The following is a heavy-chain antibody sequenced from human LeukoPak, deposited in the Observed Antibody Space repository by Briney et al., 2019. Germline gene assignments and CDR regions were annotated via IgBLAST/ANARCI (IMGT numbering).Heavy chain of an antibody. CDR3: AASESTIVYYFDY. V-gene: IGHV4-59*01. CDR1: GGPISSYY. D-gene: IGHD2-2*01. Sequence: SETLSLTCTVSGGPISSYYWSWIRQPPGKGLEWIGYIYYSGSTNYNPSLKSRVTISVDTSKNQFSLKLSSVTAADTAVYYCAASESTIVYYFDYWGQGTLVTVSS. CDR2: IYYSGST. J-gene: IGHJ4*02.